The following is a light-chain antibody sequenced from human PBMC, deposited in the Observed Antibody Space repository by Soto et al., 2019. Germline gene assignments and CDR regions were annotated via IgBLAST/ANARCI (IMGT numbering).Light chain of an antibody. CDR2: EVT. Sequence: LTQPPSASGSPGQSVTISCTGTSSDIGAYNYVSWYQQHPGKVPKLIIYEVTKRPSGVPDRFSAPKSGNTASLTVSGLQAEDEADYYCSSHGGANNFYVFGTGTKVTVL. CDR1: SSDIGAYNY. J-gene: IGLJ1*01. CDR3: SSHGGANNFYV. V-gene: IGLV2-8*01.